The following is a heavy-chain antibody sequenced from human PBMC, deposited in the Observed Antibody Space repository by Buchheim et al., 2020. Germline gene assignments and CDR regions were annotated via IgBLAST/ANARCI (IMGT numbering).Heavy chain of an antibody. CDR1: GYAFTSYY. J-gene: IGHJ6*03. CDR2: INPSGGST. D-gene: IGHD2-2*01. V-gene: IGHV1-46*01. CDR3: ARVGDIVVVPAASVYMDV. Sequence: QVQLVQSGAEVKKPGASVKVSCKASGYAFTSYYMHWVRQAPGQGLEWMGIINPSGGSTSYAQKFQGRVTMTRDTSTSTVYMELSSLRSEDTAVYYCARVGDIVVVPAASVYMDVWGKGTT.